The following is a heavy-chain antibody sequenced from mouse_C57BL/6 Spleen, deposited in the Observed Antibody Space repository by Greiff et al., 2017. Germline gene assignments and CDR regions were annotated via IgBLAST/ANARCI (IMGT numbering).Heavy chain of an antibody. CDR3: AGHHWDGEYYSDY. D-gene: IGHD4-1*01. J-gene: IGHJ2*01. CDR1: GFTFSDYY. CDR2: LSNGGGST. V-gene: IGHV5-12*01. Sequence: EVQVVESGGGLVQPGGSLKLSCAASGFTFSDYYMYWVRQTPEKRLEWVAYLSNGGGSTYYPDTVKGRFTISRDNAKNTPYLQMSRLKSEDTSRYYCAGHHWDGEYYSDYWGQGTTLTVSS.